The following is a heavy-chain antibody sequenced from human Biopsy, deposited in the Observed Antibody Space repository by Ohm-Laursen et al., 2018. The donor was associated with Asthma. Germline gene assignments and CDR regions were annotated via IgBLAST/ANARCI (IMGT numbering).Heavy chain of an antibody. V-gene: IGHV3-30*18. CDR3: AKEVFPGWELRRGPDY. Sequence: SLRLSCTASGFTFSRFGMEWVRQAPGKGLDWVAVISFDGTNRNYTDSVKGRFTISRDNSRNTLHLEMNSLRAEDTAVYFCAKEVFPGWELRRGPDYWGQGTLVTVSS. CDR1: GFTFSRFG. D-gene: IGHD1-26*01. CDR2: ISFDGTNR. J-gene: IGHJ4*02.